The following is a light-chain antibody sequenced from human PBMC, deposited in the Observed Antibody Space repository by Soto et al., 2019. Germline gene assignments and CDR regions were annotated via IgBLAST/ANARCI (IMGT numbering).Light chain of an antibody. V-gene: IGKV3-20*01. Sequence: EIVLTQSPGTLSLSPGERATLSCRASQSVNSNYLAWSQQKPGQAPRLLIYGASSRATGIPDRFSGSGSGTDFTLTISRLEPDDFAVYYCHHYGTSVWAFGQGTKVEV. J-gene: IGKJ1*01. CDR3: HHYGTSVWA. CDR2: GAS. CDR1: QSVNSNY.